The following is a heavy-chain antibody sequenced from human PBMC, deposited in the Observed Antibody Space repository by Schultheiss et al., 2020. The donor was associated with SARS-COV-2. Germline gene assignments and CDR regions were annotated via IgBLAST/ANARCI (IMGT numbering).Heavy chain of an antibody. CDR1: GGSISSGGYY. CDR3: ATLRGYSYGYVYDMDV. D-gene: IGHD5-18*01. Sequence: SETLSLTCTVSGGSISSGGYYWSWIRQHPGKGLEWIGYIYYSGSTNYNPSLKSRVTMSVDTSKNQFSLKLSSVTAADTAVYYCATLRGYSYGYVYDMDVWGQGTTVTVSS. J-gene: IGHJ6*02. V-gene: IGHV4-61*08. CDR2: IYYSGST.